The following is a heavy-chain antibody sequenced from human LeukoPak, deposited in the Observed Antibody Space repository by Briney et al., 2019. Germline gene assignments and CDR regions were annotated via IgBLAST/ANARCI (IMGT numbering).Heavy chain of an antibody. CDR1: GGSISSYY. D-gene: IGHD3-10*01. Sequence: SETLSLTCTVSGGSISSYYWSWIRQPPGKGLEWIGYIYYSGSTSYNPSLKTRVTISIDTSKNQFSLKLSSVTAADTAVYYCARVLRPMASQYYFDYWGQGTLVTVSS. CDR3: ARVLRPMASQYYFDY. CDR2: IYYSGST. J-gene: IGHJ4*02. V-gene: IGHV4-59*01.